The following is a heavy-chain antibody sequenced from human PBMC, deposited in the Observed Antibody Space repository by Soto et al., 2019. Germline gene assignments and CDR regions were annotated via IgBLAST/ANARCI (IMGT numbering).Heavy chain of an antibody. CDR2: FDPEDGET. CDR1: GYTLTELS. J-gene: IGHJ6*02. Sequence: ASVKVSCKVSGYTLTELSMHWVRQAPGKGLEWMGGFDPEDGETIYAQKFQGRVTMTEDTSTDTAYMELSSLRSEDTAVYYCATGPQPLWFGEFGSRYYYGMDVWGQGTTVTVSS. D-gene: IGHD3-10*01. CDR3: ATGPQPLWFGEFGSRYYYGMDV. V-gene: IGHV1-24*01.